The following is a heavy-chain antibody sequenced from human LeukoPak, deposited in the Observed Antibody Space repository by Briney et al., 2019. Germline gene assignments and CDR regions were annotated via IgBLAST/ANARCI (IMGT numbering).Heavy chain of an antibody. CDR1: GFTFSSYS. CDR2: ISSSRNYI. J-gene: IGHJ4*02. Sequence: GGSLRLSCAASGFTFSSYSMNWVRQAPGKGLEWVSYISSSRNYIFYADSVKGRFTISRDNAKNSLYLQMNSLRAEDTAVYYCARDPYYYDSSGYYGEGFDYWGQGTLVTVSS. D-gene: IGHD3-22*01. V-gene: IGHV3-21*01. CDR3: ARDPYYYDSSGYYGEGFDY.